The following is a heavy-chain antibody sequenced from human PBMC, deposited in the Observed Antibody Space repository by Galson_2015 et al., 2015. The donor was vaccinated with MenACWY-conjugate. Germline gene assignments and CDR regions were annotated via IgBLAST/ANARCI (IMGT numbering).Heavy chain of an antibody. J-gene: IGHJ6*02. CDR1: GISLSDNRMG. Sequence: ALVNPTQPLTLTCTVSGISLSDNRMGVSWIRQPPGKALEWLAHLFSNDATSYTKYLKSRLTISREPSNSQGVLTMPNVDPLDTGTYFCAQILGSTTWFPSFIRGMDVWGQGTTVTVSS. V-gene: IGHV2-26*01. D-gene: IGHD6-13*01. CDR3: AQILGSTTWFPSFIRGMDV. CDR2: LFSNDAT.